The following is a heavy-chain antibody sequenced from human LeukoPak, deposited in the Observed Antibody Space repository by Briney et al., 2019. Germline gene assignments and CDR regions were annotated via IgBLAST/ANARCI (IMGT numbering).Heavy chain of an antibody. V-gene: IGHV3-30-3*01. CDR3: ARDLMQTTVTTDYFDY. J-gene: IGHJ4*02. CDR1: GFTFSSYA. Sequence: GGSLRLSCAASGFTFSSYAMHWVRRAPGKGLEWVAVISYDGSNKYYADSVKGRFTISRDNSKNTLYLQMNSLRAEDTAVYYCARDLMQTTVTTDYFDYWGQGTLVTVSS. D-gene: IGHD4-17*01. CDR2: ISYDGSNK.